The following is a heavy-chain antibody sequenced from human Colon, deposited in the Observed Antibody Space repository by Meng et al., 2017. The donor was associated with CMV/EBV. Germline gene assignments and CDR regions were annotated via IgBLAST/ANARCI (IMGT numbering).Heavy chain of an antibody. CDR3: ARDGRYDNGSYYYNYVMDV. V-gene: IGHV3-48*03. D-gene: IGHD4-17*01. CDR1: GFSLNSYE. J-gene: IGHJ6*02. CDR2: MSSSGSIS. Sequence: GGSLRLSCAVSGFSLNSYEMNWVRQAPGKGLEWISYMSSSGSISYYADSVKGRFTISRDNAKNSLFLQLNSLRAEDTAVYYCARDGRYDNGSYYYNYVMDVWGRGTMVTVSS.